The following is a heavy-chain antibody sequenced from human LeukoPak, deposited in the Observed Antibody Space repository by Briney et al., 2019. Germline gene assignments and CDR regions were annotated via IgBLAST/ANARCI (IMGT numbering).Heavy chain of an antibody. V-gene: IGHV1-46*01. D-gene: IGHD3-9*01. J-gene: IGHJ5*02. Sequence: GASVKVSCKASGYTFTSYYMHWVRQAPGQGLEWMGIINPSGGSTGYAQKFQGRVTMTRDTSTSTVYMELSSLRSEDTAVYYCARATAGYDILPGYYPNWFDPWGQGTLVTVSS. CDR3: ARATAGYDILPGYYPNWFDP. CDR1: GYTFTSYY. CDR2: INPSGGST.